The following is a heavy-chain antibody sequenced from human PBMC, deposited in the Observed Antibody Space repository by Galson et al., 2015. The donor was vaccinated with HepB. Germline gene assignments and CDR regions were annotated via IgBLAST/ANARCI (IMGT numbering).Heavy chain of an antibody. CDR3: ARDWFERYGGNSEGAFDI. V-gene: IGHV3-7*03. CDR2: IKQDGSVE. D-gene: IGHD4-23*01. Sequence: SLRLSCAASGSTSSSHWMSWVRQAPGKGLEWVANIKQDGSVEYYVDSVKGRFTISRDNAKNSLYLQMNSLRAEDTAVYYCARDWFERYGGNSEGAFDIWGQGTMFTVSS. J-gene: IGHJ3*02. CDR1: GSTSSSHW.